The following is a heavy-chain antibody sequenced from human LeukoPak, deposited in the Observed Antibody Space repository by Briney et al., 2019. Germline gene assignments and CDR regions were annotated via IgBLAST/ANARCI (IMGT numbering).Heavy chain of an antibody. Sequence: ASVEVSCKASGFTFTSSAMQWVRQARGQRLEWIGWIVVGSGNTNYAQKFQERVTITRDMSTSTAYMELSSLRSEDTAVYYCAAQRLVGATMVLDYWGQGTLVTVSS. V-gene: IGHV1-58*02. D-gene: IGHD1-26*01. CDR2: IVVGSGNT. J-gene: IGHJ4*02. CDR3: AAQRLVGATMVLDY. CDR1: GFTFTSSA.